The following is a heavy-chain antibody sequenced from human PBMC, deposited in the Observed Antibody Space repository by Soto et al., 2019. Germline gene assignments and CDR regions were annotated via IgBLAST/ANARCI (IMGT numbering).Heavy chain of an antibody. V-gene: IGHV3-33*01. CDR3: ARPHCDPEAFDI. J-gene: IGHJ3*02. CDR2: IWYDGSNK. CDR1: GFTFSSYG. Sequence: QVPLVESGGGVVQPGRSLRLSCAASGFTFSSYGMHWVRQAPGKGLEWVAVIWYDGSNKYYADSVKGRFTISRDNSKYPLYLQVTTLCAEDTGVYYGARPHCDPEAFDIWVQGTMVIVSS. D-gene: IGHD2-21*02.